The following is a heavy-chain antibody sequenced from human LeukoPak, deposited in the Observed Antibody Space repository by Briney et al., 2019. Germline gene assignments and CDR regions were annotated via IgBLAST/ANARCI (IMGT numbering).Heavy chain of an antibody. Sequence: GGSLRLSCAASGFTFSSYAMSWVRQAPGKGLEWVSAISGSGGSTSYSDSVRGRFTISRDNSKNTLFLQMISPTAEDTAEYCCAKDGIVVVANFDYWGQGTLVTVSS. CDR2: ISGSGGST. J-gene: IGHJ4*02. CDR1: GFTFSSYA. V-gene: IGHV3-23*01. D-gene: IGHD2-21*01. CDR3: AKDGIVVVANFDY.